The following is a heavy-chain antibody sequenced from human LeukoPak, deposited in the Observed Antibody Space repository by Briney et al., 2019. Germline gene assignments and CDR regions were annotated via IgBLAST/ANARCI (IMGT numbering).Heavy chain of an antibody. CDR3: ARDMIKHDFWSGYYVDYYYYGMDV. Sequence: ASVNVSCKASGGTFSSYAISWVRQAPGQGLEWMGGIIPIFGTANYAQKFQGRVTITADESTSTAYMELSSLRSEDTAVYYCARDMIKHDFWSGYYVDYYYYGMDVWGQGTTVTVSS. D-gene: IGHD3-3*01. V-gene: IGHV1-69*13. CDR2: IIPIFGTA. CDR1: GGTFSSYA. J-gene: IGHJ6*02.